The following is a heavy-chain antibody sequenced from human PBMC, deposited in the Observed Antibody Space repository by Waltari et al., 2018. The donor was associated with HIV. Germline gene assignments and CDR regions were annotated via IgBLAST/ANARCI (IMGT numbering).Heavy chain of an antibody. Sequence: QVQLVESGGGVVQPGRSLRLSCAASGFTFSSYGMHWVRQAPGKGREWWAVVGYDGKSKYKADSVKGRFTVSRDNSKNTLFLQMNSLRVDDTAVYYCARTPYDTSGYCFDYWGQGTLVTVSS. CDR2: VGYDGKSK. CDR3: ARTPYDTSGYCFDY. V-gene: IGHV3-33*01. CDR1: GFTFSSYG. J-gene: IGHJ4*02. D-gene: IGHD3-22*01.